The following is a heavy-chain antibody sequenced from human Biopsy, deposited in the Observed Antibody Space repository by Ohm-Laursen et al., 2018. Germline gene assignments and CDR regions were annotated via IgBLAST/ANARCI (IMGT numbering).Heavy chain of an antibody. CDR1: GFTFTNYG. D-gene: IGHD3-3*01. J-gene: IGHJ4*02. CDR2: ISPYNGDT. Sequence: GASVNLSCKASGFTFTNYGISWVRQAPGQGLEWMGWISPYNGDTDYAQKLQGRVTMTTDTSTSTAYMDLRSLRSDDTAVYYCPRDRWPHVTLLGLVVFDFWGQGTLVIVSS. V-gene: IGHV1-18*01. CDR3: PRDRWPHVTLLGLVVFDF.